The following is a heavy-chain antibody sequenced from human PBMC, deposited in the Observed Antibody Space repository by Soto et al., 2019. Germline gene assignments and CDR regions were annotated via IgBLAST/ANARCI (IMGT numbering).Heavy chain of an antibody. Sequence: ASVKVSCKASGYTFTNCAIHWVRQAPGQRLEWMGWINAGSGKTFYSESFQGRVAITRDTSARTVYLEMSSLTSEDTAGYYCAIARKSGYDKLVFDYRGQRTLGTGS. D-gene: IGHD5-12*01. CDR1: GYTFTNCA. J-gene: IGHJ4*02. CDR3: AIARKSGYDKLVFDY. CDR2: INAGSGKT. V-gene: IGHV1-3*01.